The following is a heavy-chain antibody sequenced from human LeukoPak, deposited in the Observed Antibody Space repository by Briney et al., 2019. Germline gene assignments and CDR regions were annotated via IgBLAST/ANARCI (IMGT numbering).Heavy chain of an antibody. V-gene: IGHV1-69*13. J-gene: IGHJ4*02. Sequence: ASVKVSCKASGGTFSSYAISWVRQAPGQGLEWMGGIIPIFGTANYAQKFQGRVTITADESTSTAYMELSSLRSEDTAVYYCATGRIMVRGVTDFDYWGQGTLVTVSS. D-gene: IGHD3-10*01. CDR3: ATGRIMVRGVTDFDY. CDR1: GGTFSSYA. CDR2: IIPIFGTA.